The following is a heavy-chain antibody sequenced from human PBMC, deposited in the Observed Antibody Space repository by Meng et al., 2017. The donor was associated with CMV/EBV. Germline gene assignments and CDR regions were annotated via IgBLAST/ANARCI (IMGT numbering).Heavy chain of an antibody. Sequence: FSTYGMHWVHQAPGKGLEWVAVVTYGGTTKSYADSVKGRFTISRDNSKNTLYLEMNSLRVEDTAVYYCAKESASATGGYTYGPQGFDYWGQGTLVTVSS. CDR2: VTYGGTTK. V-gene: IGHV3-30*18. CDR3: AKESASATGGYTYGPQGFDY. CDR1: FSTYG. D-gene: IGHD5-18*01. J-gene: IGHJ4*02.